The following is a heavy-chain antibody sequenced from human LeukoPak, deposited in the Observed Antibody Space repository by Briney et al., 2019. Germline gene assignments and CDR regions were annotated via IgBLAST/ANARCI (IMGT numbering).Heavy chain of an antibody. CDR3: ARDLRRYSSSGNAFDI. Sequence: QPGRSLRLSCAASGFTFSSYAMHWVRQAPGKGLEWVAVISYDGSNKYYADSVKGRFTISRDNSKNTLYLQMNSLRAEDTAVYYCARDLRRYSSSGNAFDIWGQGTMVTVSS. CDR1: GFTFSSYA. V-gene: IGHV3-30-3*01. CDR2: ISYDGSNK. J-gene: IGHJ3*02. D-gene: IGHD6-13*01.